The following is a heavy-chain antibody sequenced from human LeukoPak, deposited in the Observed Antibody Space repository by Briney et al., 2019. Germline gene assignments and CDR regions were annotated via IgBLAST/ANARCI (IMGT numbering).Heavy chain of an antibody. D-gene: IGHD1-26*01. CDR2: IDPNDGGT. J-gene: IGHJ5*02. CDR3: ARGSDSGTPRWFDP. CDR1: GYTITGHF. Sequence: ASVKVSCKASGYTITGHFIQWVRQAPGQGPEWMGRIDPNDGGTNYAQEFRGRVTMTRDTSISTAYMKLSSLRSDDTAVYYCARGSDSGTPRWFDPWGQGTLVTV. V-gene: IGHV1-2*06.